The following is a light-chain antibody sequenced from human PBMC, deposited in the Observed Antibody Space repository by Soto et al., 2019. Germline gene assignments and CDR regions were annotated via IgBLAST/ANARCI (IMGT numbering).Light chain of an antibody. J-gene: IGKJ3*01. Sequence: EIVLTQSPGTLSLSPGERATLSCRASQSVSSSYLAWYQQKPGQSPRLLIYDASNRATGIPARFSGSGSGTDFTLTISSLDPEDFAVYYCHHRSSWPFTFGPGTKVDIK. V-gene: IGKV3D-20*02. CDR2: DAS. CDR3: HHRSSWPFT. CDR1: QSVSSSY.